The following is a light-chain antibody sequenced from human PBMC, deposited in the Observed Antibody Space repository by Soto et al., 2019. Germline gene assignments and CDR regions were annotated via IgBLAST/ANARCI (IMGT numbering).Light chain of an antibody. V-gene: IGLV2-14*01. J-gene: IGLJ1*01. Sequence: QSVLAQPASVSWSPGQSITISCTGASSDVGGYDFVSWYQHHPGTPPKLILYEVTHRPSGVSHRFSGSKSASTASLTISGLQVEDEADYFCGSYSSTTTREVFGTGTKVTVL. CDR3: GSYSSTTTREV. CDR1: SSDVGGYDF. CDR2: EVT.